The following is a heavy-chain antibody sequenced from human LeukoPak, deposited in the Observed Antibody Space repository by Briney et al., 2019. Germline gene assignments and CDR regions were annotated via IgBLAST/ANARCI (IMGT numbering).Heavy chain of an antibody. CDR1: GFTFSGSA. CDR2: IRSKANSYAT. V-gene: IGHV3-73*01. J-gene: IGHJ3*02. D-gene: IGHD5-18*01. Sequence: GGSLRLSCAASGFTFSGSATHWVRQASGKGLEWVGRIRSKANSYATAYAASVKGRFTISRDDSKNTAYLQMNSLKTEDTAVYYCTRHRLIRGYSYGRDAFDIWGQGTMVTVSS. CDR3: TRHRLIRGYSYGRDAFDI.